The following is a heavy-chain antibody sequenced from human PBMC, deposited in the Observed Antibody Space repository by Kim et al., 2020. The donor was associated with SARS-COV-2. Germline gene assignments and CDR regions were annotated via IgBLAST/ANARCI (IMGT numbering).Heavy chain of an antibody. CDR3: ARLLWFGESYFDY. D-gene: IGHD3-10*01. Sequence: RYSPSFPGQVTISAAKSISTAYLQWSSLKASDTAMYYCARLLWFGESYFDYWGQGTLVTVSS. V-gene: IGHV5-51*01. J-gene: IGHJ4*02.